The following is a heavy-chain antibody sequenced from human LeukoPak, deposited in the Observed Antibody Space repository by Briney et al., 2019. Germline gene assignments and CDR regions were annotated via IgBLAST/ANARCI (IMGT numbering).Heavy chain of an antibody. V-gene: IGHV3-74*01. CDR3: AREETATTNLDY. CDR2: INIDGSST. Sequence: GGSLRLSCAASGFSFSSYWMHWVRQATGKGLVWVSRINIDGSSTRYADSVKGRFTISRDNAKNSLYLQMNSLRAEDTAVYYCAREETATTNLDYWGQGTLVTVSS. CDR1: GFSFSSYW. D-gene: IGHD5-24*01. J-gene: IGHJ4*02.